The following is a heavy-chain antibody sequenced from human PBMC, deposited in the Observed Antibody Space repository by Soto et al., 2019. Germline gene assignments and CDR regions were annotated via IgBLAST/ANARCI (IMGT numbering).Heavy chain of an antibody. CDR2: INPNSGGT. D-gene: IGHD5-12*01. V-gene: IGHV1-2*02. CDR3: ARHAHVVATILHDYYVMDV. J-gene: IGHJ6*02. Sequence: ASVKVSCKDSGYTFTGYYMHWVRQAPGQGLEWMGWINPNSGGTNYAQKFQGRVTMTRDTSISSAYMELSRLRSDDTAVYYCARHAHVVATILHDYYVMDVWGQGTTVTVSS. CDR1: GYTFTGYY.